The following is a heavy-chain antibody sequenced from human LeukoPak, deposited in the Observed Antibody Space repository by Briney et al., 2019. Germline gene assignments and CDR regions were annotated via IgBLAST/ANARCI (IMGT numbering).Heavy chain of an antibody. CDR3: ARLTPGDGSGRGEVWFDP. CDR1: GFTFSSYS. J-gene: IGHJ5*02. Sequence: GGSLRLSCAASGFTFSSYSMNWVRQAPGKGLEWVSSISSSSSYTYYADSVKGRFTISRDNAKNSLYLQMNSLGAEDPAVYYCARLTPGDGSGRGEVWFDPWRRETLVSVPT. V-gene: IGHV3-21*01. D-gene: IGHD3-10*01. CDR2: ISSSSSYT.